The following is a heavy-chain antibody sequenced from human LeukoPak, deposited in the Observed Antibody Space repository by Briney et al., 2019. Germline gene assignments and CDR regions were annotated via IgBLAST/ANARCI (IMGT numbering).Heavy chain of an antibody. J-gene: IGHJ4*02. CDR1: GDSVSSNSAA. Sequence: SQTLSLTCAISGDSVSSNSAAWNWIRQSPSRGLEWLGRTYYRSKWYNDYAVSVKSRITIKPDTSKNQFSLKLSSVTAADTAVYYCARGWEQWPFGDYWGQGTLVTVSS. CDR2: TYYRSKWYN. D-gene: IGHD6-19*01. CDR3: ARGWEQWPFGDY. V-gene: IGHV6-1*01.